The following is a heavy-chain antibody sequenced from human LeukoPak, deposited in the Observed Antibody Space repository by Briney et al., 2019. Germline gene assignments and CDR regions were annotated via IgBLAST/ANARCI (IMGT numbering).Heavy chain of an antibody. J-gene: IGHJ6*02. CDR1: RYTFTRYD. CDR3: ASLYYYGMDV. Sequence: GAGVKDSCKASRYTFTRYDINGVRPAAGQGGEWMGWMNPNSGNTGYAQKFQGRVTMTRNTSISTAYMELSSLRSEATAVYYGASLYYYGMDVWGQGTTVSVSS. CDR2: MNPNSGNT. V-gene: IGHV1-8*01.